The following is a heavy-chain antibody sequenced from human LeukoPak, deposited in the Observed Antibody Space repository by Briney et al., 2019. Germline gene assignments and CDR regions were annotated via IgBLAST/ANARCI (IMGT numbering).Heavy chain of an antibody. D-gene: IGHD5-18*01. CDR1: GFTFSSYA. Sequence: GGSLRLSCAASGFTFSSYAMSWVRQAPGQGREWVSAISGSGGSTYYADSVKGRFTISRDNCKNTLYLQMNSLRAEDTAVYCCAKDRIQLGGYNWFDPWGEGTLVTVSS. CDR2: ISGSGGST. V-gene: IGHV3-23*01. J-gene: IGHJ5*02. CDR3: AKDRIQLGGYNWFDP.